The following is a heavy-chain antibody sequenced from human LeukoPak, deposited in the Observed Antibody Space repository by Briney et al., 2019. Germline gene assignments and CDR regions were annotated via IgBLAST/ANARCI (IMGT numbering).Heavy chain of an antibody. D-gene: IGHD3-22*01. V-gene: IGHV3-33*03. CDR3: ARGTYYCDSSGYDWFDP. Sequence: PGGSLRLSCGASGFTFSSYGMHWVRQAPGKGLEWVAVIWYDGRNKDYADSVKGRFSISRDNAKNSLYLQMNSLRAEDTAVYYCARGTYYCDSSGYDWFDPWGQGTLVTVSS. CDR2: IWYDGRNK. CDR1: GFTFSSYG. J-gene: IGHJ5*02.